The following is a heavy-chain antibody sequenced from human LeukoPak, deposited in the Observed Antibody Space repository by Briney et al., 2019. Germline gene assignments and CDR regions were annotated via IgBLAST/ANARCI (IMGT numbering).Heavy chain of an antibody. CDR2: IKQDGSEK. J-gene: IGHJ3*02. Sequence: PGGSLRLSCAASGFTFSSYWMNWVRQAPGKGLEWVANIKQDGSEKYYVDSVKGRFTISRDNAKNSLYLQMNSLRAEDTAVYYCSAYYYDSSNENAFDIWGQGTMVTVSS. CDR1: GFTFSSYW. V-gene: IGHV3-7*02. D-gene: IGHD3-22*01. CDR3: SAYYYDSSNENAFDI.